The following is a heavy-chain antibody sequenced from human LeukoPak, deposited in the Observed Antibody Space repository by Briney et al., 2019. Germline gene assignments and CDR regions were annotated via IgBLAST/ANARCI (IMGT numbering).Heavy chain of an antibody. CDR2: IYSGGST. CDR1: GFTVSSNY. J-gene: IGHJ4*02. V-gene: IGHV3-53*01. Sequence: HAGGSLRLSCAAAGFTVSSNYMSWVRQAPGKGLEWVSVIYSGGSTYYADSVKGRFTISRDNSKNTLYLQMNRLRAEDTAVYYCARGYCSGGSCHFDYWGQGTLVTVSS. D-gene: IGHD2-15*01. CDR3: ARGYCSGGSCHFDY.